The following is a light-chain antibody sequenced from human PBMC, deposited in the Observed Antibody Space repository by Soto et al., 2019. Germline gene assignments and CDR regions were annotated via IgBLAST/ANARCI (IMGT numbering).Light chain of an antibody. V-gene: IGKV2-30*02. CDR2: KVS. CDR1: QSLVHSSGNTY. CDR3: MQGTHWPYT. J-gene: IGKJ2*01. Sequence: DIVMTQSPLSLPVTLGQPASISCRSSQSLVHSSGNTYLNWFHQRPGQSPRRLIYKVSNRDSGVPDRFSGSESGTDFTLKISRVEAEDVGVYYCMQGTHWPYTFGQGTKLEIK.